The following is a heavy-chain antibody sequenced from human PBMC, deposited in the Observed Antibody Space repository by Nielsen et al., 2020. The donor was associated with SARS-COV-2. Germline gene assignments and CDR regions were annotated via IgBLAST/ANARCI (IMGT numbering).Heavy chain of an antibody. Sequence: ASVKVSCKASGYTFTGYYMHWVRQAPGQGLEWMGRINPNSGGTNYAQKFQGRVTMTRDTSISTAYMELSRLRSDDTAVYYCGRKQGTYDFLTGSDYSYMDVWGKGTTVTVSS. V-gene: IGHV1-2*06. CDR1: GYTFTGYY. CDR3: GRKQGTYDFLTGSDYSYMDV. D-gene: IGHD3-9*01. CDR2: INPNSGGT. J-gene: IGHJ6*03.